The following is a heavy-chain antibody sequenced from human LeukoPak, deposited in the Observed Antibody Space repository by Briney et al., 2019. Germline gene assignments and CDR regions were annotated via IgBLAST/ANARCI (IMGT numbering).Heavy chain of an antibody. CDR2: IKQDGSEK. V-gene: IGHV3-7*01. D-gene: IGHD3-3*01. CDR3: ARRLVEDDFWSGYSMDV. Sequence: GGSLRLSCAASGFTFSSYWMSWVRQAPGKGLEWVANIKQDGSEKYYVDSVKGRFTISRDNAKNSLYLQMNSLRAEDTAVYYCARRLVEDDFWSGYSMDVWGKGTTVTVSS. CDR1: GFTFSSYW. J-gene: IGHJ6*03.